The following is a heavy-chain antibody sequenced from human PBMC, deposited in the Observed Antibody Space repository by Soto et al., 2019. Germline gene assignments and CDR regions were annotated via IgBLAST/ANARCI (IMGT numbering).Heavy chain of an antibody. V-gene: IGHV3-23*01. CDR2: ISGSGDST. CDR1: GFTFSTYA. D-gene: IGHD5-12*01. Sequence: GGSLRLSCAASGFTFSTYAMIWVRQAPGKGLEWVSAISGSGDSTYYADSVKGRFTISRDNSKNTLYLQMSSLRAEDTTIYYCAKDSFINLRGYDSYWGQGTLVTVSS. J-gene: IGHJ4*02. CDR3: AKDSFINLRGYDSY.